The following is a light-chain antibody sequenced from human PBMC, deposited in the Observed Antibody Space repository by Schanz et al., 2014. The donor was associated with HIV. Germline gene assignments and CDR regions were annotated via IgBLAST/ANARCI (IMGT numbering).Light chain of an antibody. CDR3: QQYGSSPPT. J-gene: IGKJ1*01. CDR2: GAS. V-gene: IGKV3-20*01. CDR1: QSVSTY. Sequence: EIVLTQSPATLSLSPGERATLSCRASQSVSTYLAWYQHKPGQAPRLLIYGASSRATGIPDRFSGSGSGTDFTLTISRLEPEDFAVYHCQQYGSSPPTFGQGTKVEIK.